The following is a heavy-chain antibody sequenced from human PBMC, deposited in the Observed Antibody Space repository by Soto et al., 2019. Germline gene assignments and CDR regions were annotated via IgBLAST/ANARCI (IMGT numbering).Heavy chain of an antibody. J-gene: IGHJ5*01. V-gene: IGHV3-20*04. CDR1: GFGFDEYG. CDR3: ARDHRWGYEYGDYGDS. D-gene: IGHD4-17*01. CDR2: INRHGDST. Sequence: EVYLVESGGGVVRPGGSLRLSCAASGFGFDEYGMSWVRQGPGKGLEWVSGINRHGDSTGYADSVKGRFTISRDNVKNSVDLQMNGLRAEDTAFYYCARDHRWGYEYGDYGDSWGQGTLVTVSS.